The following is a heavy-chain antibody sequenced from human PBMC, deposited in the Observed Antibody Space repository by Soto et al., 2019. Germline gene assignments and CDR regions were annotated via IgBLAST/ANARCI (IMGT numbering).Heavy chain of an antibody. Sequence: QVRLVESGGGVVQPGRSLRLSCAASGFTFSSYGMHWVRQAPGRGLERVAVIWSDGSYKYYADSVKGRFTISKDNSKNTLYLQMSSLRAEDTAVYYCVRDGGNYEPFDYWGQGTLVTVSS. CDR2: IWSDGSYK. V-gene: IGHV3-33*01. CDR1: GFTFSSYG. CDR3: VRDGGNYEPFDY. D-gene: IGHD1-26*01. J-gene: IGHJ4*02.